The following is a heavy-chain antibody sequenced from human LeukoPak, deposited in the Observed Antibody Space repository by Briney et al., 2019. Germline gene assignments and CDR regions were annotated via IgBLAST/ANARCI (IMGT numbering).Heavy chain of an antibody. CDR1: GYTFTSYG. D-gene: IGHD2-8*01. CDR2: IDPSGTRK. CDR3: AREFGSRYCTNGVCPNFDY. Sequence: ASVKVSCKASGYTFTSYGISWVRQAPGQGLEWMGIIDPSGTRKSYAQKFQGRITMTRDTSTSTVYMELSSLRSEDTAVYYCAREFGSRYCTNGVCPNFDYWGQGTLVTVSS. V-gene: IGHV1-46*01. J-gene: IGHJ4*02.